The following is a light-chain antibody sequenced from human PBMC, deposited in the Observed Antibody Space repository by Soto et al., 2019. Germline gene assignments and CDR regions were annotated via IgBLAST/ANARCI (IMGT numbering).Light chain of an antibody. Sequence: IQMIQSPSTLSASVGDRVTITCRASQSISSWLAWYQQKPGKAPKLLIYDASSLESGVPSRFSGSGSGTEFTLTISSLQPDDFATYYCQQYTSYSYTFGQGTKLEIK. V-gene: IGKV1-5*01. J-gene: IGKJ2*01. CDR2: DAS. CDR1: QSISSW. CDR3: QQYTSYSYT.